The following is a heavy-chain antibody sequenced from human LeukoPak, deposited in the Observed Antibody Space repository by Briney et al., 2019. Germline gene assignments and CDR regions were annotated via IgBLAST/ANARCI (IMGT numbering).Heavy chain of an antibody. J-gene: IGHJ4*02. V-gene: IGHV3-7*01. CDR3: ARMMASIPRGVPDY. CDR2: LKQDGSEK. D-gene: IGHD5-24*01. Sequence: GGSLRLSCASSGFTFSSYWMTWVRQAPGKGLEWVANLKQDGSEKYYVDSVKGRYTISRDNAKSSLYLQMDSVRAEDTAVYYCARMMASIPRGVPDYWGQGTLVTVSS. CDR1: GFTFSSYW.